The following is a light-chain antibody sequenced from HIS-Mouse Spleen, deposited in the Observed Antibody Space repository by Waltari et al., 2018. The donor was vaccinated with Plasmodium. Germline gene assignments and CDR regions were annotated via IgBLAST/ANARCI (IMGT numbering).Light chain of an antibody. CDR1: SSDVGGYNY. J-gene: IGLJ2*01. V-gene: IGLV2-14*03. Sequence: QSALTQPASVSGSPGQSITISCTGTSSDVGGYNYVSWYQQHPGNATKLMIYDVSNRPSGVSNRFSGAKSGNTASLTISGLQAEDEADYYCSSYTSSSSVVFGGGTKLTVL. CDR2: DVS. CDR3: SSYTSSSSVV.